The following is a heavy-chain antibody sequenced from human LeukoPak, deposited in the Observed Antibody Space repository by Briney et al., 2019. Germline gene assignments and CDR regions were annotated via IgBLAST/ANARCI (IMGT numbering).Heavy chain of an antibody. CDR2: INHSGST. D-gene: IGHD3-9*01. CDR3: ARGYDILTGYYT. V-gene: IGHV4-34*01. Sequence: SETLSLTSAVYGGSFSGYYWSWIRQPPGKGLEWIGEINHSGSTNYNPSLKSRVTISVDTSKNQFSLKLSSVTAADTAVYYCARGYDILTGYYTWGQGTLVTVSS. CDR1: GGSFSGYY. J-gene: IGHJ4*02.